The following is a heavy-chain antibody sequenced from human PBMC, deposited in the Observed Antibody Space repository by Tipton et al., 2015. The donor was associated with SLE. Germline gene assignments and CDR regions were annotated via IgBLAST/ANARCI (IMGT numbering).Heavy chain of an antibody. V-gene: IGHV4-61*10. J-gene: IGHJ4*02. CDR1: GVSISSSSHY. Sequence: LRLSCIVSGVSISSSSHYWSWIRQPAGKGLEWIGHVYYSGSTNYNPSLKSRVTISVDTSKNQFSLKLSSVTAADTAVYYCARSAGYGSSWAHFDYWGQGTLVTVSS. CDR2: VYYSGST. CDR3: ARSAGYGSSWAHFDY. D-gene: IGHD6-13*01.